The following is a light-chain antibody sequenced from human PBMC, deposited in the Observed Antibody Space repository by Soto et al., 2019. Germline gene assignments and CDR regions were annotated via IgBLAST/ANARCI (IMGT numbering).Light chain of an antibody. CDR3: GTWDSSLSAGV. Sequence: QSVLTQPPSVSAAPGQKVTISCSGSSSNIGNNYVSWYQQLPGTAPKLLIYDNIQRPSGIPDRFSGSKSGTSATLGITGLQTGDEADYYCGTWDSSLSAGVFGGGTKVTVL. V-gene: IGLV1-51*01. CDR1: SSNIGNNY. J-gene: IGLJ3*02. CDR2: DNI.